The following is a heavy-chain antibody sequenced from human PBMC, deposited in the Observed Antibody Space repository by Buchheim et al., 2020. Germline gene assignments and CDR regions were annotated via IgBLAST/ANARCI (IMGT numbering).Heavy chain of an antibody. Sequence: QLQLQESGPGLVKPSETLSLTCTVSGGSISSSSYYWGWIRQPPGKGLEWIGSIYYSGSTYYNPSLKSRVTISVDTSKNQFSLKLSSVTAADTAVYYCATLRRGALSVIDYYYYGMDVWGQGTT. D-gene: IGHD1-26*01. J-gene: IGHJ6*02. CDR2: IYYSGST. V-gene: IGHV4-39*01. CDR3: ATLRRGALSVIDYYYYGMDV. CDR1: GGSISSSSYY.